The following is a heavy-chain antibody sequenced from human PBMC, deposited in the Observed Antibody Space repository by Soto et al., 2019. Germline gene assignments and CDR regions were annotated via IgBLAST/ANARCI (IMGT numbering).Heavy chain of an antibody. Sequence: TLSLTCSVSGGSVTSTTYYWGWIRQPPGKGLEWIGYIYHSGSTYYNPSLKSRVTISVDRSKNQFSLKLSSVTAADTAVYYCARDFKYDGMDVWGQGTTVTVSS. CDR1: GGSVTSTTYY. CDR2: IYHSGST. J-gene: IGHJ6*02. V-gene: IGHV4-30-2*01. CDR3: ARDFKYDGMDV. D-gene: IGHD2-8*01.